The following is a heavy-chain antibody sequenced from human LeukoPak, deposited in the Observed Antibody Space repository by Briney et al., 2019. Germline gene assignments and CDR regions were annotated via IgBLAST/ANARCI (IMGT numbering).Heavy chain of an antibody. CDR3: ARGTMFPYYFDY. V-gene: IGHV3-21*01. J-gene: IGHJ4*02. CDR2: ISTSSSYI. Sequence: GGSLRLSCAASGFKFSSYSMKWVRQAPGKGLEWVSFISTSSSYIYYADSLKGRFTISRDNAKNSLYLQMNSLRAEDTAVYYCARGTMFPYYFDYWGQGTLVTVSS. D-gene: IGHD3-10*02. CDR1: GFKFSSYS.